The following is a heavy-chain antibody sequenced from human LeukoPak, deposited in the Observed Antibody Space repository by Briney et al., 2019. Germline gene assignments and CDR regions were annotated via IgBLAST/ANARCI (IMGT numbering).Heavy chain of an antibody. CDR3: ARLDVVAQDAFDI. J-gene: IGHJ3*02. CDR2: ISYRGTT. D-gene: IGHD5-12*01. V-gene: IGHV4-39*01. CDR1: GGSISSSSYY. Sequence: SETLSLTCTVSGGSISSSSYYWGWIRQPPGKGLQWIGSISYRGTTYYKPSLKSRVSMSVDTSKNQFSLKLTSVTAADTALYYCARLDVVAQDAFDIWGQGTMVTVPS.